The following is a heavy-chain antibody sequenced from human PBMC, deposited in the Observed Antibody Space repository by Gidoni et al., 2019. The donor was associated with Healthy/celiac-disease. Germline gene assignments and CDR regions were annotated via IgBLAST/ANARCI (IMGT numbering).Heavy chain of an antibody. CDR2: IYYSGST. J-gene: IGHJ4*02. Sequence: QVQLQESGPGLVKPSETLSLTCTASGGSISSYYWSWIRQPPGKGLEWIGEIYYSGSTNYNPSLKSRVTISVDTSKNQFSLKLSSVTAADTAVYYCARGVGITIFGVVKHCYYFDYWGQGTLVTVSS. D-gene: IGHD3-3*01. CDR1: GGSISSYY. V-gene: IGHV4-59*01. CDR3: ARGVGITIFGVVKHCYYFDY.